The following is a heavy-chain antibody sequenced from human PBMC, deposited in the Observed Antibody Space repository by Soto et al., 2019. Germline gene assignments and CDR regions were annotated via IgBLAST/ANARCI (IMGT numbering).Heavy chain of an antibody. Sequence: GGSLRLSCAASGFTVSSNYMSWVRQAPGKGLEWVSVIYSGGSTYYADSVKGRFTISRDNSKNTRYLQMNSLRAEDTAVYYCASGGAVAANSGYFDYWGQGTLVTVSS. D-gene: IGHD6-19*01. CDR3: ASGGAVAANSGYFDY. V-gene: IGHV3-66*01. CDR1: GFTVSSNY. J-gene: IGHJ4*02. CDR2: IYSGGST.